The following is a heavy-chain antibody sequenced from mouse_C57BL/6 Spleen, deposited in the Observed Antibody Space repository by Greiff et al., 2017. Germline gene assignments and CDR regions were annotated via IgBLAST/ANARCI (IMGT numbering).Heavy chain of an antibody. V-gene: IGHV5-17*01. CDR3: ASNWPYYAMDY. CDR2: ISSGSSTI. Sequence: ELQGVESGGGLVKPGGSLKLSCAASGFTFSDYGMHWVRQAPEKVLEWVAYISSGSSTIYYADTVQGRFTISRDNAKNTLFLQMTSLRSEDTAMYYCASNWPYYAMDYWGQGTSVTLSS. CDR1: GFTFSDYG. J-gene: IGHJ4*01. D-gene: IGHD4-1*01.